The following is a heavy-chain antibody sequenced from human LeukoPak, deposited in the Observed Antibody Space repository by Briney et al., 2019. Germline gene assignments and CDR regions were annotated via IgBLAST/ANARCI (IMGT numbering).Heavy chain of an antibody. D-gene: IGHD2-15*01. V-gene: IGHV4-59*02. J-gene: IGHJ6*02. CDR2: KHHSGST. CDR3: ARTRVRFGGCIGWGREDYNDYYGMDV. Sequence: SETLSLTCTVSGVSVSSYYWSWIRQPPGKGLEWIGYKHHSGSTNYNTSTKSRVSISTNTSRNRLSLKLSSVTAADTAVYYCARTRVRFGGCIGWGREDYNDYYGMDVWGQGTSVTVSS. CDR1: GVSVSSYY.